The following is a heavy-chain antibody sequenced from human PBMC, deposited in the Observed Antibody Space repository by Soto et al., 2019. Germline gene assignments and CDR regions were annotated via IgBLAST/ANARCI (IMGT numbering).Heavy chain of an antibody. J-gene: IGHJ5*02. CDR3: TKLPWADYGGIFDP. Sequence: SETLSLTCTVSGGSISSYYWSWIRQPPGKGLEWIGYIYYTGTTNYNPSLKSRVTISVDTSKNQFSLKLSSVTTADTAGYYCTKLPWADYGGIFDPWGQGTLVTVSS. CDR1: GGSISSYY. V-gene: IGHV4-59*01. CDR2: IYYTGTT. D-gene: IGHD4-17*01.